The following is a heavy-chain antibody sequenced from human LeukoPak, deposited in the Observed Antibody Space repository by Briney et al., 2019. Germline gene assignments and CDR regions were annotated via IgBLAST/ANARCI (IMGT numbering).Heavy chain of an antibody. J-gene: IGHJ4*02. CDR3: ASLTSEWLLSDY. V-gene: IGHV3-48*03. Sequence: GGSLRLSCAASGFTFSSYEMNWVRQAPGKGLEWVSYISSSGSTIYYADSVKGRFTISRDNAKNSLYLQMNSLRAEDTAIYYCASLTSEWLLSDYWGQGTLVTVSS. CDR2: ISSSGSTI. CDR1: GFTFSSYE. D-gene: IGHD3-3*01.